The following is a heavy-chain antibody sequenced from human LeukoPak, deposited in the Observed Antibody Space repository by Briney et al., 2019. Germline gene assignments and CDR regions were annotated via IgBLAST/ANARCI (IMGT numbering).Heavy chain of an antibody. CDR2: IIPIFGTA. CDR1: GGTFSSYA. Sequence: ASVKVSCKASGGTFSSYAISWVRQAPGQGLEWMGAIIPIFGTANYAQKFQGRVTITADESTSTAYMELSSLRSEDTAVYYCARGLSIAAAGFDYWGQGTLVTVSS. J-gene: IGHJ4*02. D-gene: IGHD6-13*01. V-gene: IGHV1-69*13. CDR3: ARGLSIAAAGFDY.